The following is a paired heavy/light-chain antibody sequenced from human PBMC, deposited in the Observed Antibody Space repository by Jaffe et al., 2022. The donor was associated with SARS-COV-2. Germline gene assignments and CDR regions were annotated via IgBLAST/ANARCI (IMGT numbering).Heavy chain of an antibody. Sequence: EVQLVESGGVVAQPGESLRLSCAASGFNFDGCSMHWVRQAPGKGLEWVSVIDWDGGTTFYADSVKGRFTISRDNTKNSLYLQMNSVRTEDTALYYCVKEGGSGWPTLDSWGQGTLVTVSS. CDR2: IDWDGGTT. V-gene: IGHV3-43*01. CDR1: GFNFDGCS. D-gene: IGHD6-19*01. CDR3: VKEGGSGWPTLDS. J-gene: IGHJ4*02.
Light chain of an antibody. CDR1: SLRTYY. J-gene: IGLJ2*01. CDR2: EKN. V-gene: IGLV3-19*01. CDR3: NSRDSSGTQVV. Sequence: SSELTQDPAVSVALGQTVRITCQGDSLRTYYAGWYRQKPGQAPLLVIYEKNKRPSGIPDRFSGSSSGNTASLTIAGAQADDEADYYCNSRDSSGTQVVFGGGTKLTVL.